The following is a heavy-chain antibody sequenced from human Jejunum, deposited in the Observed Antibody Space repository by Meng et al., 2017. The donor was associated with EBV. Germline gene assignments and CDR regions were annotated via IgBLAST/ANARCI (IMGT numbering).Heavy chain of an antibody. J-gene: IGHJ5*02. V-gene: IGHV1-69-2*01. Sequence: VQLIQSGGEVKKPGATVKNSCKGSGYIFSDYYMHWVRQAPGEGLEWMGLVDPQDDETLYAEKFQGRVTITADTSPDTAYMELSSLRSEDTAIYYCALVLRARFNYFDPWGQGTLVTVSS. D-gene: IGHD4/OR15-4a*01. CDR3: ALVLRARFNYFDP. CDR2: VDPQDDET. CDR1: GYIFSDYY.